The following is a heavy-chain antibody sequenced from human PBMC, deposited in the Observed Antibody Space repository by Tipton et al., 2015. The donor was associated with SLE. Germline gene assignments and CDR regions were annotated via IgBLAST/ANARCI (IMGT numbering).Heavy chain of an antibody. CDR1: GFTFSNYG. J-gene: IGHJ6*02. CDR2: IRYDEIYK. Sequence: SMRLSCAASGFTFSNYGMHWVRQAPGKGLEWVAFIRYDEIYKYYADSVRGRFTISRDNSKNTLYLQMHSLRAEDTAVYYCAKCMGDYGDYYYYGMDVWGQGTTVTVSS. CDR3: AKCMGDYGDYYYYGMDV. V-gene: IGHV3-30*02. D-gene: IGHD4-17*01.